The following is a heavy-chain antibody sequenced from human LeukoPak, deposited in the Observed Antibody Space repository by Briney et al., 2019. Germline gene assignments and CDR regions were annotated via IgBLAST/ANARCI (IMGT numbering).Heavy chain of an antibody. Sequence: GGALDTSWKCPGSSFTSYLIGLVRPMPGEGLGWGWIIYPGGSDTRESPSLEGLVTISADKSITTAYLQWSSLNASDTAMYYCARHPIGTGYYFDYWGQGTLVTVSS. V-gene: IGHV5-51*01. CDR1: GSSFTSYL. CDR2: IYPGGSDT. CDR3: ARHPIGTGYYFDY. D-gene: IGHD3/OR15-3a*01. J-gene: IGHJ4*02.